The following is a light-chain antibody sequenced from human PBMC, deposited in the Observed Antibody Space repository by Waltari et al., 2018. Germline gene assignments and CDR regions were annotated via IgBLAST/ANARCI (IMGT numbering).Light chain of an antibody. V-gene: IGKV3-15*01. CDR3: QQYNNWYT. CDR2: GAS. Sequence: EIVMTQPPATLSVSPGARATLSCRASHSVTSNLAWYQQKPGQAPRLLIYGASTRATGIPARFSGSGSGTEFTLTISSLQSEDFAVYYCQQYNNWYTFGQGTKLEIK. CDR1: HSVTSN. J-gene: IGKJ2*01.